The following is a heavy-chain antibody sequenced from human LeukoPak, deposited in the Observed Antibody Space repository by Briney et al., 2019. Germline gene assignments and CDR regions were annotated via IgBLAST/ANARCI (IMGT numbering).Heavy chain of an antibody. Sequence: SDTLSLLCTVSGGSISSYYWGGLRQPPGKGLEWIGSIYYSGSTYFNPYLKRRVTISVDTSKNQFSLKLSSVTAADTAVYYCARGDYDYVWGSYRLPSDAFDLWGQGTMVTVSS. CDR2: IYYSGST. J-gene: IGHJ3*01. CDR3: ARGDYDYVWGSYRLPSDAFDL. V-gene: IGHV4-39*07. CDR1: GGSISSYY. D-gene: IGHD3-16*02.